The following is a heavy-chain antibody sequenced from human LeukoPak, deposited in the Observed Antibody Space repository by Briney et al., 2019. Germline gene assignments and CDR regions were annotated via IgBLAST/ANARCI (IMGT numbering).Heavy chain of an antibody. CDR2: IRGGGVNI. CDR3: AKEFFGLGNYFNGVFDS. J-gene: IGHJ4*02. V-gene: IGHV3-23*01. Sequence: GGSLRLSCAASGFTFSSCAMSWVRQAPGKGLEWVSSIRGGGVNIQYAVSVKGRFTISGDNSNNTLHLQMNSLRVEDTAVYYCAKEFFGLGNYFNGVFDSWGQGALVTVSS. CDR1: GFTFSSCA. D-gene: IGHD3-10*01.